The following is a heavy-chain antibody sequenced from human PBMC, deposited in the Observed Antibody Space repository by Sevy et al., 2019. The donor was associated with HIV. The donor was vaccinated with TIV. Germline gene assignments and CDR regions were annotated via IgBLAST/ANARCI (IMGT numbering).Heavy chain of an antibody. CDR1: GFTFSSYG. Sequence: GGSLRLSCAASGFTFSSYGMHWVRQAPGKGLEWVAVISYDGSNKYYADSVKGRFTISRDNSKNTLYPQMNSLRAEDTAVYYCAKDWTTGTHDQHFDYWGQGTLVTVSS. V-gene: IGHV3-30*18. CDR2: ISYDGSNK. D-gene: IGHD1-1*01. CDR3: AKDWTTGTHDQHFDY. J-gene: IGHJ4*02.